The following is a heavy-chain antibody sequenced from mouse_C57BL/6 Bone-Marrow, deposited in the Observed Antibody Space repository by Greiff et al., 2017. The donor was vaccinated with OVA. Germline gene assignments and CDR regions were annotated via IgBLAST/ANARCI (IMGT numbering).Heavy chain of an antibody. D-gene: IGHD1-2*01. V-gene: IGHV1-15*01. CDR3: TRPIIFAY. CDR2: IDPETGGT. CDR1: GYTFTDYE. J-gene: IGHJ3*01. Sequence: QVHVKQSGAELVRPGASVTLSCKASGYTFTDYEMHWVKQTPVHGLEWIGAIDPETGGTAYNQKFKGKAILTADNSSSTAYMELRSLTSEDSAVYYCTRPIIFAYWGQGTLVTVSA.